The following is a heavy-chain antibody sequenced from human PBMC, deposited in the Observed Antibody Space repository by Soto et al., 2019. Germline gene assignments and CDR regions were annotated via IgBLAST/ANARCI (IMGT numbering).Heavy chain of an antibody. CDR3: TRDLVPGYTGYSDY. J-gene: IGHJ4*02. CDR1: GYTFSNYG. V-gene: IGHV1-18*01. D-gene: IGHD5-12*01. CDR2: ISAYNGNT. Sequence: ASVKVSCKTSGYTFSNYGINWVRQAPGQGLEWMGWISAYNGNTNFAQKLQGRVSLTTDTSSTTAYMELRSLTSDDTAVYYCTRDLVPGYTGYSDYWGQGTLVTVSS.